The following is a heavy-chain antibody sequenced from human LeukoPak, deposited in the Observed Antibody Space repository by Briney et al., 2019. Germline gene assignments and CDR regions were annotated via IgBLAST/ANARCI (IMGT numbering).Heavy chain of an antibody. V-gene: IGHV1-18*01. CDR3: ARDWSGYSYGPVFDY. CDR1: GYTFTSYG. J-gene: IGHJ4*02. CDR2: ISAYNGNT. D-gene: IGHD5-18*01. Sequence: ASVKVSCKASGYTFTSYGISWVRQAPGQGLEWMGWISAYNGNTNYAQKLQGRVTMTTDTSTSTAYMELRSLRSDDTAVYYCARDWSGYSYGPVFDYWGQGTLVTVSS.